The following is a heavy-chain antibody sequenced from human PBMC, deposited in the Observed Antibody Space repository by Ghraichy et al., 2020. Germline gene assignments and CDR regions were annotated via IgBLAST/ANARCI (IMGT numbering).Heavy chain of an antibody. CDR2: ISHSGST. J-gene: IGHJ6*02. V-gene: IGHV4-34*01. CDR3: ARGPRRYTSSSYYNGLDV. D-gene: IGHD1-14*01. Sequence: ESLNISCGVYGGSSSGYFWTWIRQPPGKGLEWIGDISHSGSTSYNPSLKSRVTISLDTSKNQFSLNLSSVTAADTAVYYCARGPRRYTSSSYYNGLDVWGQGTTVTVSS. CDR1: GGSSSGYF.